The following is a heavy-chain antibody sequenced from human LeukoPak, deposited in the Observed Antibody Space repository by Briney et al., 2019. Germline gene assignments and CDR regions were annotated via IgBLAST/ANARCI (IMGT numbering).Heavy chain of an antibody. Sequence: HPGGSLRLSCAASGFTFSSYGMHWVRQAPGKGLEWVAVISYDGSNKYYADSVKGRFTISRDNSKNTLYPQMNSLRAEDTAVYYCAKDILKWHHRGVNDYWGQGTLVTVSS. CDR3: AKDILKWHHRGVNDY. D-gene: IGHD3-3*02. V-gene: IGHV3-30*18. J-gene: IGHJ4*02. CDR2: ISYDGSNK. CDR1: GFTFSSYG.